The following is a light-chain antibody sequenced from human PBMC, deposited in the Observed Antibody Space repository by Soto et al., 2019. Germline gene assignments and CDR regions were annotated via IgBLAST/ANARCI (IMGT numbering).Light chain of an antibody. CDR3: SSYTSSSTYV. CDR1: GSDVGGYDY. J-gene: IGLJ1*01. V-gene: IGLV2-14*01. CDR2: EVT. Sequence: FVLTQPASVSGSPGQSITVSCTGSGSDVGGYDYVSWYQHHPGKAPKVMIYEVTNRPSGVSNRFSGSKSGNTASLTISGLLAEDEADYYCSSYTSSSTYVFGTGTKVTVL.